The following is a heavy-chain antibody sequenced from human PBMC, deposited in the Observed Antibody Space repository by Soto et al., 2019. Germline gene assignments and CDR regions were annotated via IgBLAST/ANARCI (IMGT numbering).Heavy chain of an antibody. CDR2: IYYSGST. CDR3: ARALILTGYYIHDAFDI. CDR1: GGSISSSSYY. J-gene: IGHJ3*02. Sequence: PSETLSLTCTVSGGSISSSSYYWGWIRQPPGKGLEWIGNIYYSGSTYYNPSLKSRVTISVDTSKNQFSLKLSSVTAADTAVYYCARALILTGYYIHDAFDIWGQGTMVTVSS. D-gene: IGHD3-9*01. V-gene: IGHV4-39*07.